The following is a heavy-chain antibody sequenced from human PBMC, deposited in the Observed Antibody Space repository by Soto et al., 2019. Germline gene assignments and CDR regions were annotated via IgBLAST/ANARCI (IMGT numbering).Heavy chain of an antibody. CDR1: GFTFSNYA. J-gene: IGHJ4*02. D-gene: IGHD3-3*01. CDR3: AKDTFGVVTSFEA. CDR2: VSNSGTIP. Sequence: EVHLLESGGGLVQPGGSLRLSCAASGFTFSNYAMSWVRQAPGKGLEWVSAVSNSGTIPFYADSVRGRFTISRDNSENTLYLQLSSLRVEDTAVYYCAKDTFGVVTSFEAWGQGAPVTVSS. V-gene: IGHV3-23*01.